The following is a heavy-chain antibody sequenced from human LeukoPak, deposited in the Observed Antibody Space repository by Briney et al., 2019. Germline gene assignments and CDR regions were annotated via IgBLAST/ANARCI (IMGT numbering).Heavy chain of an antibody. D-gene: IGHD4/OR15-4a*01. CDR3: ARGGADWFDP. CDR1: GGSISSYY. CDR2: IYYSGST. V-gene: IGHV4-59*01. Sequence: PSETLSLTCTVSGGSISSYYWSWIRQPPGKGLEWIGYIYYSGSTNYNPSLKSRVTISVDTSKNQFSLKLSSVTAADTAVYYCARGGADWFDPWGQGTLVTVSS. J-gene: IGHJ5*02.